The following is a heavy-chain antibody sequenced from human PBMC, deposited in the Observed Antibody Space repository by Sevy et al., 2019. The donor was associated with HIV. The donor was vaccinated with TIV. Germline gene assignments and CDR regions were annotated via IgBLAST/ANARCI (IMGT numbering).Heavy chain of an antibody. CDR2: IYYSGST. V-gene: IGHV4-59*01. Sequence: SETLSLTFTVSGGSISSYYWSWIRQPPGKGLEWIGYIYYSGSTNYNPSLKSRVTISVDTSKNQFSLKLSSVTAADTAVYYCARGYYYYMDVWGKWTPVTVSS. CDR3: ARGYYYYMDV. J-gene: IGHJ6*03. CDR1: GGSISSYY.